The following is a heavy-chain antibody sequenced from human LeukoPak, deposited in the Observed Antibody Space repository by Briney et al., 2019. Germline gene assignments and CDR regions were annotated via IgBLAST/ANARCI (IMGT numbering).Heavy chain of an antibody. D-gene: IGHD2/OR15-2a*01. CDR1: GGSFSGYY. CDR2: IYYSGST. V-gene: IGHV4-59*01. Sequence: SETLSLTCTVSGGSFSGYYWSWIRQPPGKGLEWIGYIYYSGSTNYNPSLKSRVTISVDTSKNQFSLKLSSVTAADTAVYYCARHTNIVWFDYWGQGTLVTVSS. J-gene: IGHJ4*02. CDR3: ARHTNIVWFDY.